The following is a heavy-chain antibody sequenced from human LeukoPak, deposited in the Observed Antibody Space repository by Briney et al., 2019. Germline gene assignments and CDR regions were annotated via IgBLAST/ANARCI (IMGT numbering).Heavy chain of an antibody. CDR2: INPNSGGT. V-gene: IGHV1-2*02. CDR1: GYTFTGYY. CDR3: ARIGGNWKYVY. Sequence: ASVKVSCKASGYTFTGYYMHWVRQSPGQGLEWMGWINPNSGGTNYAQNFQGRVTMTRDTSISTAYMELSRLRSDDTAVYYCARIGGNWKYVYWGQGTLVTVSS. D-gene: IGHD1-7*01. J-gene: IGHJ4*02.